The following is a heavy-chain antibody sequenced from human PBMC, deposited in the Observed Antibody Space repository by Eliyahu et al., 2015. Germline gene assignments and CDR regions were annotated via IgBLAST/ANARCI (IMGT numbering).Heavy chain of an antibody. D-gene: IGHD2-2*01. V-gene: IGHV1-2*02. CDR1: GYTFTGYY. CDR2: INPNSGGT. CDR3: ARTIVVVPAGHMGYYYGMDV. J-gene: IGHJ6*02. Sequence: QVQLVQSGAEVKKPGASVKVSCKASGYTFTGYYMHWVRQAPGQGLEWMGWINPNSGGTNYAQKFQGRVTMTRDTSISTAYMELSRLRSDDTAVYYCARTIVVVPAGHMGYYYGMDVWGQGTTVTVSS.